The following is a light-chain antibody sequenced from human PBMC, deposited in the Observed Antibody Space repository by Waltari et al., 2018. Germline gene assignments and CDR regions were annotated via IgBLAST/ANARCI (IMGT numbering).Light chain of an antibody. CDR2: DAC. CDR3: QKYVNLPAT. J-gene: IGKJ1*01. CDR1: QSVGRY. Sequence: EIVLTQSPGTLSLSPGERATLSYRASQSVGRYLAWYQQKPGQAPRLLIYDACTRATGIPDRFSGSGSGTDFSLTISRLESEDFAVYYCQKYVNLPATFGQGTKVEIK. V-gene: IGKV3-20*01.